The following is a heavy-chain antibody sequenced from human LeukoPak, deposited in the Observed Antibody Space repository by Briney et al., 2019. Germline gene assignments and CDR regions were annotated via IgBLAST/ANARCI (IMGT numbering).Heavy chain of an antibody. CDR3: ARLAVAVAGTFWFDP. D-gene: IGHD6-19*01. CDR1: GYTFTSYG. CDR2: ISAYSGNT. V-gene: IGHV1-18*01. J-gene: IGHJ5*02. Sequence: ASVKVSCKASGYTFTSYGISWVRQAPGQGLEWMGWISAYSGNTNYAQKLQGRVTMTTDTSTSTAYMELRSLRSDDTAVYYCARLAVAVAGTFWFDPWGQGTLVTVSS.